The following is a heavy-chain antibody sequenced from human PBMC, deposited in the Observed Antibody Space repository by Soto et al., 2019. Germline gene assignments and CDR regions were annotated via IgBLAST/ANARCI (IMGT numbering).Heavy chain of an antibody. CDR2: ISGSGGST. CDR1: GFTFSSYA. V-gene: IGHV3-23*01. J-gene: IGHJ4*02. D-gene: IGHD2-2*01. Sequence: GGSLRLSCAASGFTFSSYAMSWVRQAPGKGLEWVSAISGSGGSTYYADSVKGRFTISRDNSKNTLYLQMNSLRAEDTAVYYCATPVIYCSSTSCPDYWGQGTLVTVSS. CDR3: ATPVIYCSSTSCPDY.